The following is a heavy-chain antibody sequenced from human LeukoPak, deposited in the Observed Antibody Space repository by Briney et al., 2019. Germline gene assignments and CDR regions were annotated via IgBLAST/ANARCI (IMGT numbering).Heavy chain of an antibody. CDR2: ISGSGGST. V-gene: IGHV3-23*01. J-gene: IGHJ4*02. D-gene: IGHD4-17*01. CDR1: GFRFSSYA. CDR3: AKGTLHITVTKGGLDY. Sequence: PGGSLRLSCAASGFRFSSYAMSWVRQAPGKGLEWVSAISGSGGSTYYADSVKGRFTISRDDSKNTLYLQMNSLRAEDTAVYYCAKGTLHITVTKGGLDYWGQGTLVTVSS.